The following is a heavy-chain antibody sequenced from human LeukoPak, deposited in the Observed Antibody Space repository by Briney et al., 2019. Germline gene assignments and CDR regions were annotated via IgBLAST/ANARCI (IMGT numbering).Heavy chain of an antibody. D-gene: IGHD6-13*01. V-gene: IGHV4-4*07. CDR3: ARDLPRSIAAAGTGWFDP. J-gene: IGHJ5*02. CDR1: GGSINSYY. Sequence: SETLSLTCTVSGGSINSYYWSWIRQPAGKGLEWIGRIYTSGSTNYNSSLKSRVTMSVDTSKNQFSLKLSSVTAADTAVYYCARDLPRSIAAAGTGWFDPWGQGTLVTVSS. CDR2: IYTSGST.